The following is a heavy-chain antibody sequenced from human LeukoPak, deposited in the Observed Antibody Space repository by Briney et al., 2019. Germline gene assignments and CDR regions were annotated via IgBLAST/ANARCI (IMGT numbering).Heavy chain of an antibody. J-gene: IGHJ6*04. CDR2: IKQDGSEK. CDR1: GFTFSSYW. CDR3: ARDFEYSSSSPVVDV. D-gene: IGHD6-6*01. V-gene: IGHV3-7*01. Sequence: PGGSLRLSCAASGFTFSSYWMSWVRQAPGKGLEWVANIKQDGSEKYYVDSVKGRFTISRDNAKNSLYLQMNSLRAEHTAVYCCARDFEYSSSSPVVDVWGKGTTVTVSS.